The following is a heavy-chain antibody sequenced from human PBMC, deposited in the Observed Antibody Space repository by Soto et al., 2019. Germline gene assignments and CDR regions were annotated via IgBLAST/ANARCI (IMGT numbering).Heavy chain of an antibody. V-gene: IGHV1-2*02. CDR1: GYTFTGYY. D-gene: IGHD3-22*01. CDR2: INPETGGT. J-gene: IGHJ4*02. CDR3: AGGGYFDSSNYLAY. Sequence: QVQLVQSGADVKTPGASVRVSCKASGYTFTGYYVHWVREAPGQGLEWMGWINPETGGTSYAQKFQGRVTLSRDTSINTAYLELSSLRSEDTAVYYCAGGGYFDSSNYLAYWGLGTLVTVSS.